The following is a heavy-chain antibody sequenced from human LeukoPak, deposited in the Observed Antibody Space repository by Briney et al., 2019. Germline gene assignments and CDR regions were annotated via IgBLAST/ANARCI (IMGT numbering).Heavy chain of an antibody. D-gene: IGHD2-15*01. CDR3: AKSRSSGNSCYNY. CDR1: GFTFSSYA. J-gene: IGHJ4*02. V-gene: IGHV3-23*01. CDR2: ISSSAGTT. Sequence: GGSLRLSCAASGFTFSSYAMSWVRQAPGKGLEWVSEISSSAGTTYYADSVKGRFTISRDNSENTLHLRMNSLRVEDTAVYYCAKSRSSGNSCYNYWGQGTLVTVSS.